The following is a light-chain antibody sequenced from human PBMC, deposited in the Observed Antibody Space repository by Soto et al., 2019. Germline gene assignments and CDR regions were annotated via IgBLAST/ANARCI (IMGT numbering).Light chain of an antibody. Sequence: QSALTQPASVSGSPGQSITTSCTGTSSDIGAYIYVSWYQQHPGKAPKLMISEVSRRPSGVPERFSGSKSGNTASLTVSGLQADDEAHYYCSSYAGSNNFVFGTGTKVTVL. CDR3: SSYAGSNNFV. V-gene: IGLV2-8*01. CDR1: SSDIGAYIY. J-gene: IGLJ1*01. CDR2: EVS.